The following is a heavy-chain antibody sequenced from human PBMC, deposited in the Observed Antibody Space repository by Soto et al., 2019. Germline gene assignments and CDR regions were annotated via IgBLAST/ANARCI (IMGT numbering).Heavy chain of an antibody. CDR3: ARGYGRNFDY. Sequence: SETLSLSCAVYGGSFGGYDWNWIRQPPGKGLEWIGEINHSGSTNYKPSLKSRVTISVDTSKNQFSLKLSSVTAADTAVYDCARGYGRNFDYWGQGTLVTVSS. V-gene: IGHV4-34*01. CDR2: INHSGST. CDR1: GGSFGGYD. J-gene: IGHJ4*02. D-gene: IGHD3-10*01.